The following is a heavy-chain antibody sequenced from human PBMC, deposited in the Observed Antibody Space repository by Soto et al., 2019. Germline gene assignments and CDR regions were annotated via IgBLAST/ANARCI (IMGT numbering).Heavy chain of an antibody. Sequence: EVQLVESGGGLVQPGGSLRLSCAASGFTFSSYWMHWVRQAPGKGLVWVSRINSDGSSTSYADSVKGRFTISRDNAKNTHYLQMNRLRAEATAVYSGPREHGIAAAGTDYWGQGTLVTVSS. D-gene: IGHD6-13*01. J-gene: IGHJ4*02. V-gene: IGHV3-74*01. CDR2: INSDGSST. CDR3: PREHGIAAAGTDY. CDR1: GFTFSSYW.